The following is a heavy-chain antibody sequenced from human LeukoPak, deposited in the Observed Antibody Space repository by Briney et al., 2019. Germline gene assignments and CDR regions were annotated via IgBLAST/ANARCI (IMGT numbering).Heavy chain of an antibody. Sequence: GGSLRVSCVASGFTISSNCMHWVRQAPGKGLVWVSRINEDGRTTNYADSVKGRFTISRDNAKNTLYLQMNSLRAEDTAMYHCVRDLGGRSGHWGQGTLVTVSS. J-gene: IGHJ4*02. CDR1: GFTISSNC. CDR2: INEDGRTT. D-gene: IGHD3-16*01. V-gene: IGHV3-74*01. CDR3: VRDLGGRSGH.